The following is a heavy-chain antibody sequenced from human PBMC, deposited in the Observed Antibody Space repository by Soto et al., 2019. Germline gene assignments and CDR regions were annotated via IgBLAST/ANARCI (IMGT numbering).Heavy chain of an antibody. J-gene: IGHJ3*02. CDR3: ARDKGYSSGWFDAFDI. D-gene: IGHD6-19*01. V-gene: IGHV3-30-3*01. CDR2: ISYDGSNK. CDR1: GFTFSSYA. Sequence: QVQLVESGGGVVQPGRSLRLSCAASGFTFSSYAMHWVRQAPGKGLEWVAVISYDGSNKYYADSVKGRFTISRDNSKNTLYLQMNSLRAEDTAVYYCARDKGYSSGWFDAFDIWGQGTMVTVSS.